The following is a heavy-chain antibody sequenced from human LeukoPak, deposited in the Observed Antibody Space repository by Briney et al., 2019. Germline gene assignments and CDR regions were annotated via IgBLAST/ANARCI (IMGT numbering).Heavy chain of an antibody. V-gene: IGHV3-30*18. Sequence: GRSLRLSCAASGFTFSSYGMHWVRQAPGKGLEWVAVISYDGSNKYYADSVKGRFTISRDNSKNTLYLQMNSLRAEDTAVYYRAKDLQGYFDYWGQGTLVTVSS. J-gene: IGHJ4*02. CDR3: AKDLQGYFDY. CDR1: GFTFSSYG. CDR2: ISYDGSNK.